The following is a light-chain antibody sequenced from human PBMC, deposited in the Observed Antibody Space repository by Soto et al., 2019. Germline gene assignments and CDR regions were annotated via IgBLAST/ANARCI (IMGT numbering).Light chain of an antibody. CDR2: AAS. Sequence: DIQMTQSPSSLSASVGDTITITCLATQTISTILNWYQHKPGKAPNLLIYAASSLQSGVPSRFSGSGSGTDFTLTISSLQPEDFATYYCQQSYSTPHTFGQGTRLEIK. V-gene: IGKV1-39*01. CDR3: QQSYSTPHT. J-gene: IGKJ5*01. CDR1: QTISTI.